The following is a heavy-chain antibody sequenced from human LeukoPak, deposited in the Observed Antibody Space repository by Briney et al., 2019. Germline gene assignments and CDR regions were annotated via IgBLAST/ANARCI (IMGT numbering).Heavy chain of an antibody. D-gene: IGHD3-16*01. CDR1: GGPISSGGYY. Sequence: SETLSLTCTVSGGPISSGGYYWSWIRQHPGKGLEWIGYIYYSGSTYYNPSLKSRVTISVDTSKNQFSLKLSSVTAADTAVYYCARDFRLPTVPSWYFDLWGRGTLVTVSS. CDR3: ARDFRLPTVPSWYFDL. V-gene: IGHV4-31*03. CDR2: IYYSGST. J-gene: IGHJ2*01.